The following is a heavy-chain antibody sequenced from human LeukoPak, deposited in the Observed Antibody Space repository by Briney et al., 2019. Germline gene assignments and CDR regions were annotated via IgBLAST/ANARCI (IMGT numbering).Heavy chain of an antibody. J-gene: IGHJ6*03. Sequence: NPSETLPLTCTVSGGSISSYYWSWIRQPAGKGLEWIGRIYTSGSTNYNPSLKSRVTMSVDTSKNQFSLKLSSVTAADTAVYYCAREWADGCSGGSCYSLGYYYYYMDVWGKGTTVTVSS. CDR2: IYTSGST. CDR1: GGSISSYY. V-gene: IGHV4-4*07. D-gene: IGHD2-15*01. CDR3: AREWADGCSGGSCYSLGYYYYYMDV.